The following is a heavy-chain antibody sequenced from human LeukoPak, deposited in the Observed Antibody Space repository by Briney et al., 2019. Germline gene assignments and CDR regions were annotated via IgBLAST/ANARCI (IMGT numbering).Heavy chain of an antibody. J-gene: IGHJ4*02. CDR1: GGSISSYY. Sequence: SETLSLTCTVAGGSISSYYWSWIRQPPGNGLEWIGYIYYSGSTNYNPSLNSRVTISVDTSKNQFSLKLSSVTAADTAVYYCARDNAGSGYNDYWGQGTLVTVSS. V-gene: IGHV4-59*01. D-gene: IGHD5-18*01. CDR3: ARDNAGSGYNDY. CDR2: IYYSGST.